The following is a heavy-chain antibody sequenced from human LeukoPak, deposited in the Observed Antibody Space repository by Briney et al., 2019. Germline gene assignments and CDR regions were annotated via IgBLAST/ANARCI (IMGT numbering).Heavy chain of an antibody. Sequence: SETLSLTCNVSGGSIRGYCWSWIRQPPGKGLEWIGYIYYSGSTNYNPSLKSRVAISVDTSKNQFSLKLSSVTAADTAVYYCASVTVTTSHYYYYMDVWGKGTTVTISS. J-gene: IGHJ6*03. CDR3: ASVTVTTSHYYYYMDV. CDR2: IYYSGST. V-gene: IGHV4-59*01. CDR1: GGSIRGYC. D-gene: IGHD4-17*01.